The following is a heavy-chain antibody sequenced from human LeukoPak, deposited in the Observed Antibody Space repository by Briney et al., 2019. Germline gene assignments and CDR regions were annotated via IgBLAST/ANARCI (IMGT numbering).Heavy chain of an antibody. Sequence: ASVKVSCKASGYTFTSYGISWVRQAPGQGLEWMGWISAYNGNTNYAQKLQGRVTMTTDTFTSTAYMELRSLRSDDTVVYYCARWFCSSTSCYDWYFDLWGRGTLVTVSS. J-gene: IGHJ2*01. CDR2: ISAYNGNT. CDR3: ARWFCSSTSCYDWYFDL. V-gene: IGHV1-18*04. D-gene: IGHD2-2*01. CDR1: GYTFTSYG.